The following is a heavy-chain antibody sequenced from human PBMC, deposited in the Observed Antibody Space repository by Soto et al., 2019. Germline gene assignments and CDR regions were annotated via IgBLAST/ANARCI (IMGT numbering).Heavy chain of an antibody. D-gene: IGHD2-2*01. J-gene: IGHJ6*03. CDR1: GYTFTTNY. CDR3: PTAGVVVPAASSGGVYMDV. CDR2: INPTGGTP. V-gene: IGHV1-46*01. Sequence: SVKVPCKPSGYTFTTNYTHWFQQPPGQGLKWLGIINPTGGTPSYAQKSQGRVTMTRDPSTSTVYMDQSSLKPETTAAYYFPTAGVVVPAASSGGVYMDVWGKGTTVTVSS.